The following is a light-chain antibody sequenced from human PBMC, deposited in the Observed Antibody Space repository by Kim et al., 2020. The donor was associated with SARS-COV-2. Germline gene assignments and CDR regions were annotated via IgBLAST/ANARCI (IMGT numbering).Light chain of an antibody. J-gene: IGLJ3*02. CDR2: RDS. V-gene: IGLV3-1*01. CDR1: KLGNKY. Sequence: SYELTQPHSVSVPLGQTATITCSGDKLGNKYVCWYQQKPGESPLLVIYRDSKRPSGIPERFSGSNSGNTATLTISGTQAVDEGAFYCQAWDSSTVVFGGG. CDR3: QAWDSSTVV.